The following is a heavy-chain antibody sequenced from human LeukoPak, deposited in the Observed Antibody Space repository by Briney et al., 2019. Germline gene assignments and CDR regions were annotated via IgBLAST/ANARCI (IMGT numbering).Heavy chain of an antibody. J-gene: IGHJ4*02. CDR3: AKADQDYDTLTGLDY. Sequence: PGGSLRLSCAASGFTFSSYAMSWVRQAPGKGLEWVSAISGSGGSTYYADSVKGRFTISRDNSKNTLYLQMNSLRAEDTAVYYCAKADQDYDTLTGLDYWGQGTLVTVSS. D-gene: IGHD3-9*01. V-gene: IGHV3-23*01. CDR1: GFTFSSYA. CDR2: ISGSGGST.